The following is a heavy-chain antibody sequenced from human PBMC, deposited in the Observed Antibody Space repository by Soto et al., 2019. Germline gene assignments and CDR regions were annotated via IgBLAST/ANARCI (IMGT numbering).Heavy chain of an antibody. CDR3: ARDSGADFWSGYPYYYYGMDV. D-gene: IGHD3-3*01. Sequence: SETLSLTCTVSGGSISSYYWSWIRQPPGRGLGWIGYIYYSGSTNYNPSLKSRVTISVDTSKNQFSLKLSSVTAADTAVYYCARDSGADFWSGYPYYYYGMDVWGQGTTVTVS. CDR1: GGSISSYY. V-gene: IGHV4-59*01. CDR2: IYYSGST. J-gene: IGHJ6*02.